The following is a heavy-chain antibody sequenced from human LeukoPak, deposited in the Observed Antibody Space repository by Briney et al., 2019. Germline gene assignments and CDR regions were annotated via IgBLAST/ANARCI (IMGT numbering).Heavy chain of an antibody. V-gene: IGHV3-53*01. CDR1: GFTVSTHY. CDR2: LYSRGDT. J-gene: IGHJ4*02. Sequence: GGSLRLSCAASGFTVSTHYMSWVRQAPGKGLEWVSLLYSRGDTFYADSVKGRFTISRDNSKNTLYLQMNSLRAEDTAVYFCARDSSSFPNYFDYWGQGTLVTVSS. CDR3: ARDSSSFPNYFDY. D-gene: IGHD6-19*01.